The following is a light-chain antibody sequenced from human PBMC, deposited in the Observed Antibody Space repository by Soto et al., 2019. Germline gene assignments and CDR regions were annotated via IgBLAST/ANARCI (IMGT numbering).Light chain of an antibody. CDR1: NIGRKS. CDR3: QVWDSSSDHVV. J-gene: IGLJ3*02. CDR2: DDS. Sequence: SYELTQPPSVSVAPGQTASITCGGNNIGRKSVHWYQQKPGQAPVLAVYDDSDRPSGIPERFSGSNSGNTATLTVSRVEAGDEADYYCQVWDSSSDHVVFGGGTKLTVL. V-gene: IGLV3-21*02.